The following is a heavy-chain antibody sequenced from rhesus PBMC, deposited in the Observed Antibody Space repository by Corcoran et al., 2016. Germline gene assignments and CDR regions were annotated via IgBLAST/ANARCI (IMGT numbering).Heavy chain of an antibody. Sequence: QVQLQESGPGLVKPSETLSLTCAVSGGSISGYYWNWIRQPPGKGLAWLGYIGSSSRNTYHNPSLKWRGIFSTDTSKNHCSLKLNSVTAADAAVYYCARTGREYCSGISCYPLDYWGQGILVTVSS. J-gene: IGHJ4*01. D-gene: IGHD2-27*01. V-gene: IGHV4-165*02. CDR1: GGSISGYY. CDR3: ARTGREYCSGISCYPLDY. CDR2: IGSSSRNT.